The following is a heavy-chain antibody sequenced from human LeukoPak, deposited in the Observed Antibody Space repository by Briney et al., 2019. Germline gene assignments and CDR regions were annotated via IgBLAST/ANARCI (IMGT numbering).Heavy chain of an antibody. D-gene: IGHD3-10*02. CDR2: INEDGSEK. V-gene: IGHV3-7*01. J-gene: IGHJ4*02. CDR1: GFTFSSYW. CDR3: ARDRYYVLDY. Sequence: PGGSLRLSCAVSGFTFSSYWMSWVRQAPGKGLEWVANINEDGSEKYYVDSVKGRFTISRDNAKNTLYLQMNSLRAEDTAVYYCARDRYYVLDYWGQGILVTVSS.